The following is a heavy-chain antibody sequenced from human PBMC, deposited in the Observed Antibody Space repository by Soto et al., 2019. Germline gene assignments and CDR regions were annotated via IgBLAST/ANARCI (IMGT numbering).Heavy chain of an antibody. Sequence: SETLSLTCAVYGGSFSGYYWSWIRQPPGKGLEWIGEINHSGSTNYNPSLKSRVTISVDTSKNQFSLKLSSVTAADTAGYYCARVEIGQLAKIGYGMDVWGQGNTVTVSS. CDR3: ARVEIGQLAKIGYGMDV. D-gene: IGHD6-6*01. CDR2: INHSGST. V-gene: IGHV4-34*01. CDR1: GGSFSGYY. J-gene: IGHJ6*02.